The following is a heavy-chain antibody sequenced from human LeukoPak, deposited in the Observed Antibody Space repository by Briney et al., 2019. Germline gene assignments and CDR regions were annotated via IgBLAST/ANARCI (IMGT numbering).Heavy chain of an antibody. J-gene: IGHJ3*02. CDR2: INPSGGTT. V-gene: IGHV1-46*01. D-gene: IGHD6-6*01. CDR3: ATQPIYSSSSSAFDI. CDR1: GYTFTSYH. Sequence: GASVKVSCKASGYTFTSYHMHWVRQAPGQGLEWMGIINPSGGTTNYAQKFRGRVTMTRDMSTSTVYMELSRLRSDDTAVYYCATQPIYSSSSSAFDIWGQGTMVTVSS.